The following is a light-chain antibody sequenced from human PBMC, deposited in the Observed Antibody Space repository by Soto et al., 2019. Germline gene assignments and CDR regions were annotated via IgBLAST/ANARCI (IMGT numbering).Light chain of an antibody. CDR1: QSVSSN. Sequence: EIVLTQSPATLSLSPGERATLSCRASQSVSSNLAWYQQKPGQAPRLLIYGASTRATGIPARFSGSGSGTEFTLTISSLQSEDFAVYYCQQYKNGWTFGQGTKVDNK. CDR3: QQYKNGWT. CDR2: GAS. V-gene: IGKV3-15*01. J-gene: IGKJ1*01.